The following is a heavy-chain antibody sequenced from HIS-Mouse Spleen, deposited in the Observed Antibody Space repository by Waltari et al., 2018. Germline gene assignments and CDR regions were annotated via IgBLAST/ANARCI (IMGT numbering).Heavy chain of an antibody. D-gene: IGHD6-13*01. Sequence: QLQLQESGPGLVKPSETLSLTCTVSGGSISSSSYYWGWIRQPPGKGLEWIGSISYSGSTYYNPSLKSRVTISVDTSKNQFSLKLSSVTAADTAVYYCANHPPYSSPFDYWGQGTLVTVSS. CDR2: ISYSGST. CDR3: ANHPPYSSPFDY. J-gene: IGHJ4*02. CDR1: GGSISSSSYY. V-gene: IGHV4-39*07.